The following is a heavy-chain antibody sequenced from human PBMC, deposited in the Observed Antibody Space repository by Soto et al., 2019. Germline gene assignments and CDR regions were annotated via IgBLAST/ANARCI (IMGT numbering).Heavy chain of an antibody. CDR1: GFTFSSYG. V-gene: IGHV3-33*01. J-gene: IGHJ3*02. CDR3: ARQQGYHHAFDI. D-gene: IGHD2-2*01. CDR2: IWYDGSNK. Sequence: GGSLRLSCAASGFTFSSYGIHWVRQAPGKGLEWVALIWYDGSNKYYADSVKGRFTSSRDNSKNTLYLQMNSLRAEDTAVYYFARQQGYHHAFDIWGQGTMVTVSS.